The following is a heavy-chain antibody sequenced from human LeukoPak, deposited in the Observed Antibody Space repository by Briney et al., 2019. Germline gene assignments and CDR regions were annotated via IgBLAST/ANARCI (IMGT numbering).Heavy chain of an antibody. CDR3: AGDPRRVYYYYGMDV. J-gene: IGHJ6*02. V-gene: IGHV3-30-3*01. CDR1: GFTFSSYA. CDR2: ISYDGSNK. Sequence: GGSLRLSCAASGFTFSSYAMHWVRQAPGKGLEWVAVISYDGSNKYYADSVKGRFTISRDNSKNTLYLQMNSLRAEDTAVYYCAGDPRRVYYYYGMDVWGQGSTVTVSS.